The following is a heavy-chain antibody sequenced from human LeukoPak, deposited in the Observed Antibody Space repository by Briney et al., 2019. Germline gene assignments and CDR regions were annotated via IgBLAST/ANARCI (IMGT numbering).Heavy chain of an antibody. CDR2: INWNGGST. Sequence: GGSLRLSCAASGFTFDDYGMSWVRQAPGKGLEWVSGINWNGGSTGYADSVKGRFTISRDNAKNSLYLQMNSLRAEDTALYYCAREWRGYCSGGSCYSGYYYYYMDVWGKGTTVTVSS. CDR1: GFTFDDYG. D-gene: IGHD2-15*01. V-gene: IGHV3-20*04. CDR3: AREWRGYCSGGSCYSGYYYYYMDV. J-gene: IGHJ6*03.